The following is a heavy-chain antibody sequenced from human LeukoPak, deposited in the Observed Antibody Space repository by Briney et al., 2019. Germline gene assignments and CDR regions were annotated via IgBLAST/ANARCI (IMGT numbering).Heavy chain of an antibody. D-gene: IGHD4-17*01. Sequence: GGSLRLSCAASGFTFSSYGMHWVRQAPGKGLEWVAVIWYDGSNKYYADSVKGRFTISRDNSKNTLYLQMNSLRAEDTAVYYCARGLYDYGDPVDYWGQGTLVTVSS. CDR1: GFTFSSYG. J-gene: IGHJ4*02. V-gene: IGHV3-33*01. CDR3: ARGLYDYGDPVDY. CDR2: IWYDGSNK.